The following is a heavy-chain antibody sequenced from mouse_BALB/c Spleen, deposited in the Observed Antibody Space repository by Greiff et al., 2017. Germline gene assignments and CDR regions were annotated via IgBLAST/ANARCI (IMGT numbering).Heavy chain of an antibody. V-gene: IGHV2-6-2*01. CDR1: GFSLTSYG. Sequence: VKLQESGPDLVAPSQSLSITCTVSGFSLTSYGVHWVRQPPGKGLEWLVVIWSDGSTTYNSALKSRLSISKDNSKSQVFLKMNSLQTDDTAMYYCARRSRDFYAMDYWGQGTSVTVSS. CDR2: IWSDGST. CDR3: ARRSRDFYAMDY. J-gene: IGHJ4*01.